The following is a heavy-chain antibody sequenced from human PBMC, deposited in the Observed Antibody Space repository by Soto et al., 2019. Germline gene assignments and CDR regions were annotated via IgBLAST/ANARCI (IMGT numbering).Heavy chain of an antibody. D-gene: IGHD4-17*01. CDR3: ARDQTTGDWFDA. CDR1: GFDFSNYW. J-gene: IGHJ5*02. Sequence: GGSLRLSCGASGFDFSNYWMHWVRHAPGKGLVWVSRINGDGSDTKYADSVKGRFTISRDNARNTVYLQMNSLRADDTAVYYCARDQTTGDWFDAWGQGALVTVSS. CDR2: INGDGSDT. V-gene: IGHV3-74*03.